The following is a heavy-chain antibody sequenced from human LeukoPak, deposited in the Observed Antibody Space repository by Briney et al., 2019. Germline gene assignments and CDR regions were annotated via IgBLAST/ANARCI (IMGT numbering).Heavy chain of an antibody. J-gene: IGHJ6*03. CDR1: GGSFSGYY. V-gene: IGHV4-59*01. Sequence: SETLSLTCAVYGGSFSGYYWSWIRQPPGKGLEWIGYIYYSGSTNYNPSLKSRVTISVDTSKDQFSLKLSSVTAADTAVYYCARVIHCSSTSCYPDYYYYYMDVWGKGTTVTVSS. CDR2: IYYSGST. CDR3: ARVIHCSSTSCYPDYYYYYMDV. D-gene: IGHD2-2*01.